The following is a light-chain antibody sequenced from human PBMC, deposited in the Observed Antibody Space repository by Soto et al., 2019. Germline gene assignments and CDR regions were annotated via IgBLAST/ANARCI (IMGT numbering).Light chain of an antibody. Sequence: QPVLTQSSSASASLGSSVKLTCTLSRGHSSYIIAWHQQQPGKAPRYLMKLEGSGSYNKGSGVPDRFSGSSSGAVRYLTISNLQSDDEADYYCETWDTNTRVFGGRTQRTVL. CDR3: ETWDTNTRV. J-gene: IGLJ3*02. V-gene: IGLV4-60*03. CDR1: RGHSSYI. CDR2: LEGSGSY.